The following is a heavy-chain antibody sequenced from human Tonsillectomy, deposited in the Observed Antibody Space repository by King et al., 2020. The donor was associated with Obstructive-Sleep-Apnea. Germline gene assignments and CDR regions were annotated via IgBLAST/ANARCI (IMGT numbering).Heavy chain of an antibody. Sequence: QLQESGPGLVKPSETLSLTCTVSGGSISSSSYYWGWIRQPPGKGLEWIGSIYYSGSTHYKPSLTSRVTTSVDTSKNQFSLKLSSVTAADTAVYYCARDGSGSSLGDYWGQGTLVTVSS. CDR3: ARDGSGSSLGDY. J-gene: IGHJ4*02. D-gene: IGHD3-10*01. CDR2: IYYSGST. V-gene: IGHV4-39*07. CDR1: GGSISSSSYY.